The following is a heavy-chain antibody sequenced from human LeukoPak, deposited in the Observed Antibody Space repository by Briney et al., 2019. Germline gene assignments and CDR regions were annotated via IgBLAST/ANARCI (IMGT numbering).Heavy chain of an antibody. CDR3: ARERGYGGYKWCDP. CDR1: GFTFSSYR. V-gene: IGHV3-21*01. D-gene: IGHD5-12*01. CDR2: ISSSSDYI. Sequence: GGSLRLSCAASGFTFSSYRMNWVRQAPGKGLEWVSCISSSSDYIYYADSAKGRFTISRDNAKNSLYLQMNSLRAEDTAVYYCARERGYGGYKWCDPWGQGTLVSVS. J-gene: IGHJ5*02.